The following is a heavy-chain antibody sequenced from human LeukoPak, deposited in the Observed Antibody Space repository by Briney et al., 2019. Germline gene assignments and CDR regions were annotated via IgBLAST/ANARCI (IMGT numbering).Heavy chain of an antibody. D-gene: IGHD3-10*01. V-gene: IGHV4-39*01. CDR2: IYYSGST. CDR1: GGSISSSSHY. J-gene: IGHJ4*02. Sequence: SETLSLTCTVSGGSISSSSHYWGWIRQPPGKGLEWIGSIYYSGSTYYNPSLKSRVTISVDTSKNQFSLKLSSVTAADTAVYYCARHYYGSGSYYNAFDYWGQGTLVTVSS. CDR3: ARHYYGSGSYYNAFDY.